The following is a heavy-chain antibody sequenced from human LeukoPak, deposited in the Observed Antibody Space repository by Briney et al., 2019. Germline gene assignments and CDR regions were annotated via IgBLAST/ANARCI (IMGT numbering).Heavy chain of an antibody. J-gene: IGHJ6*02. CDR1: GYTFTSYG. CDR3: AGDTLGITMVRGVIIQYYYGMDA. D-gene: IGHD3-10*01. Sequence: ASVKVSCKASGYTFTSYGISRVRQAPGQGLEWMGWISAYNGNTNYAQKLQGRVTMTTDTSTSTAHMELRSLRSDDTAVYYCAGDTLGITMVRGVIIQYYYGMDAWGQGTTVTVSS. CDR2: ISAYNGNT. V-gene: IGHV1-18*01.